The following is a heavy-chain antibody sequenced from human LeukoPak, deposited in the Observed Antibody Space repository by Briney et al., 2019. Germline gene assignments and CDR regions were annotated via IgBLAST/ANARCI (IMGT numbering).Heavy chain of an antibody. CDR1: GGSISSYY. CDR3: ARHGSGGLFDY. J-gene: IGHJ4*02. D-gene: IGHD3-3*01. V-gene: IGHV4-59*08. CDR2: ISNSGTT. Sequence: SETLSLTCTVSGGSISSYYWSCIRQPPGKSLEWIGYISNSGTTNYNPSLISRVTISVDTSKSQFSLRLSSVTAADTAVYYCARHGSGGLFDYWGQGTLVTVSS.